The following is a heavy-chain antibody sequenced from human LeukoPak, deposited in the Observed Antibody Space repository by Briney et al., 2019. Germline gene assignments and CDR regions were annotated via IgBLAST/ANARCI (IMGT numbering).Heavy chain of an antibody. Sequence: GESLKISCKGSGYSFTSYWISWVRQMPGKGLEWMGIIFPGDSDIRYSPSFQGQVTISADKSMSTAYLQWSSLKPSDTAIYYCTRPTLDLGDPIDYWGQGTLVTVSS. D-gene: IGHD4-17*01. CDR2: IFPGDSDI. CDR3: TRPTLDLGDPIDY. CDR1: GYSFTSYW. J-gene: IGHJ4*02. V-gene: IGHV5-51*01.